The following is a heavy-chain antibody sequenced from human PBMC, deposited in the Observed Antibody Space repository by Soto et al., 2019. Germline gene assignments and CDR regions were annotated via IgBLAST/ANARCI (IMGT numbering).Heavy chain of an antibody. CDR2: IYYSGST. Sequence: QLQLQESGPGLVKPSETLSLTCTVSGGSISSSSYYWGWIRQPPGKGLEWIGSIYYSGSTYYNPSLKSRVTISVDTSKNQFSLKLSSVTAADTAVYYCARHPDRFWAGSGYYYGIDVWGQGTTVTVSS. V-gene: IGHV4-39*01. D-gene: IGHD3-10*01. CDR3: ARHPDRFWAGSGYYYGIDV. CDR1: GGSISSSSYY. J-gene: IGHJ6*02.